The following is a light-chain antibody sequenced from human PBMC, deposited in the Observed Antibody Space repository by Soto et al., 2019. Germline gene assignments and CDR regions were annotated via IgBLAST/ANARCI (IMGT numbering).Light chain of an antibody. CDR3: AAWDDSLNGLV. J-gene: IGLJ2*01. CDR1: SSNIGSHI. Sequence: QTVVTQPPSASGTPGQRVTISCSGSSSNIGSHIVNWYQQLPGTAPKFLMYDDNKRPSGVPDRFSGSRSGTLASLAISGLQSEDEADYYCAAWDDSLNGLVFGGGTKLTVL. CDR2: DDN. V-gene: IGLV1-44*01.